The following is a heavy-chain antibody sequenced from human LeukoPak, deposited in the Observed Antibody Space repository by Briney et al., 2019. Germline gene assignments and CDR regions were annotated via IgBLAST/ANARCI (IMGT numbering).Heavy chain of an antibody. D-gene: IGHD2-2*02. J-gene: IGHJ5*02. Sequence: SETLSLTCIVSGGSISSSIYYWGWIRQPPGKGRGGIGSIYYSGSTYYNPSLKSRVTISVDTSKNQFSLKLSSVTAADTAVYYCARVVPAAILWFDPWGQGTLVTVSS. CDR3: ARVVPAAILWFDP. V-gene: IGHV4-39*01. CDR2: IYYSGST. CDR1: GGSISSSIYY.